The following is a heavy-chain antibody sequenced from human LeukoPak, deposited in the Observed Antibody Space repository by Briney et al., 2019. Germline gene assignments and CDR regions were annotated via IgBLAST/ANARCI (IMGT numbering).Heavy chain of an antibody. D-gene: IGHD3-22*01. V-gene: IGHV1-18*01. J-gene: IGHJ4*02. CDR3: ARSHYYDRSGYYLDY. CDR2: ISGYNGNT. Sequence: ASVKVSCKASVYTFTNYSISWVRQSPGQGLEWMGWISGYNGNTNYAQKVQGRVTMTTNTSTRTAYMELRSLRSDDTAVYYGARSHYYDRSGYYLDYWGQGTLVTASS. CDR1: VYTFTNYS.